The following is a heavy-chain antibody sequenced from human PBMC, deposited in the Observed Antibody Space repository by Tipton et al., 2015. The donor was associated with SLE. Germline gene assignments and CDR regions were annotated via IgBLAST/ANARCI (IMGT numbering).Heavy chain of an antibody. D-gene: IGHD1-1*01. Sequence: LRLSCTVSGGSFSSNSWNWIRQPPGKGLEWIGCIYNSVNTRHNPSLKSRVTISVDTSNNQFSLKLSSVTAADPAIYYCARDDFSVSTRSNDGFDIWGQGTMVTVSS. V-gene: IGHV4-59*01. J-gene: IGHJ3*02. CDR3: ARDDFSVSTRSNDGFDI. CDR2: IYNSVNT. CDR1: GGSFSSNS.